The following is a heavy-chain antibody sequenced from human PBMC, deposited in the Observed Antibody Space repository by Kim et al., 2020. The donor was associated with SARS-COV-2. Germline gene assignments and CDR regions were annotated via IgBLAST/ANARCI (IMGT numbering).Heavy chain of an antibody. V-gene: IGHV3-21*06. Sequence: GGSLRLSCVASGFNFSAYSMNWVRHAPGKGLEWVSYINQINSHRYYTGSVRGRFTISRDNAKNSLYLQLSGLTAEDTGVYSCAIDTGRLARSSGMDVWG. CDR1: GFNFSAYS. CDR3: AIDTGRLARSSGMDV. CDR2: INQINSHR. D-gene: IGHD3-10*01. J-gene: IGHJ6*02.